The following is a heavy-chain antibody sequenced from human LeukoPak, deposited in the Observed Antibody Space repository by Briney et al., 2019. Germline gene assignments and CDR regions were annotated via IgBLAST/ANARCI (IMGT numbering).Heavy chain of an antibody. V-gene: IGHV1-69*13. D-gene: IGHD1-1*01. Sequence: ASVKVSCKASGGTFSSYAISWVRQAPGQGLEWMGGIIPIFGTANYAQKFQGRVTITADGSTSTAYMELSSLRSEDTAVYYCADWTSDGMGFDPWGQGTLVTVSS. CDR1: GGTFSSYA. J-gene: IGHJ5*02. CDR3: ADWTSDGMGFDP. CDR2: IIPIFGTA.